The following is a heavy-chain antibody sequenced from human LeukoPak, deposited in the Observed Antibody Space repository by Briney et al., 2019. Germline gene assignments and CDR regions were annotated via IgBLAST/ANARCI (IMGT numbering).Heavy chain of an antibody. V-gene: IGHV3-33*06. Sequence: PGGSLRLSCAASGIIFSNYDMHWVRQAPGKGLEWVAVMSYDGSKKYYEESVKGRFTISRDNSNSTLYLQMDSLRVEDTAMNYCGKDGEDWGQGALVTVS. CDR3: GKDGED. CDR2: MSYDGSKK. J-gene: IGHJ4*02. CDR1: GIIFSNYD. D-gene: IGHD3-3*01.